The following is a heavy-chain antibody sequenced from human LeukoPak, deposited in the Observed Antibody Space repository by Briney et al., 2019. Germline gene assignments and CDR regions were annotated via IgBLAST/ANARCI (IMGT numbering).Heavy chain of an antibody. D-gene: IGHD1-1*01. Sequence: SETLSLTCTVSGGSISSYYWSWIRQPPGKGLEWIGYIYYSGSSNYNPSLKSRVTISVDTSENQFSLKLSSVTAADTAVYYCARGYSKLPHLRAFDIWGQGTMATVSS. CDR2: IYYSGSS. CDR3: ARGYSKLPHLRAFDI. J-gene: IGHJ3*02. CDR1: GGSISSYY. V-gene: IGHV4-59*01.